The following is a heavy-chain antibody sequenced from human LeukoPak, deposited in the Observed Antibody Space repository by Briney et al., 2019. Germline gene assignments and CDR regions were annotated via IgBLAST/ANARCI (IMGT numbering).Heavy chain of an antibody. CDR3: ARRGSEDYYDSSGYPDAFDI. CDR1: GYSISSGYY. CDR2: IYHSGST. J-gene: IGHJ3*02. Sequence: QTSETLSLTCTVSGYSISSGYYWGWIRQPPGKGLEWIGSIYHSGSTYYNPSLKSRVTISVDTSKNQFSLKLSSVTAADTAVYYCARRGSEDYYDSSGYPDAFDIWGQGTMVTVSS. V-gene: IGHV4-38-2*02. D-gene: IGHD3-22*01.